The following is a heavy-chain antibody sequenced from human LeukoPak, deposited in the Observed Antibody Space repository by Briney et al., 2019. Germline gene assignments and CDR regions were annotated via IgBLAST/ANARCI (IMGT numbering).Heavy chain of an antibody. D-gene: IGHD3-16*01. J-gene: IGHJ6*03. CDR1: GGSFSGYY. CDR2: INHSGGT. V-gene: IGHV4-34*01. CDR3: ARVKDPGGYYYYYYMDV. Sequence: SETLSLTCAVYGGSFSGYYWSWIRKPPGKGLEWIGEINHSGGTKYNPSLKSRVTISVDTSKNQFSLKLSSVTAADTAMYYCARVKDPGGYYYYYYMDVWGKGTTVTVSS.